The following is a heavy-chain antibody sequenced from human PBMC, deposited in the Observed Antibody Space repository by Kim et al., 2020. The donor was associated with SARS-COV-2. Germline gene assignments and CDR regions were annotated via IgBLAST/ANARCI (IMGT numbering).Heavy chain of an antibody. CDR2: IYYSGST. V-gene: IGHV4-59*01. CDR1: GGSISSYY. Sequence: SETLSLTCTVSGGSISSYYWSWIRQPPGKGLEWIGYIYYSGSTNYNPSLKSRVTISVDTSKNQFSLKLSSVTAADTAVYYCASSAYSSIAARPGVHFDYWGQGTLVTVSS. CDR3: ASSAYSSIAARPGVHFDY. D-gene: IGHD6-6*01. J-gene: IGHJ4*02.